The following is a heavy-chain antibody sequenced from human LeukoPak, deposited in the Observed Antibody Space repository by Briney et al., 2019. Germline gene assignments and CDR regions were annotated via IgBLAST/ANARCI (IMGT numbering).Heavy chain of an antibody. CDR3: AREGRVSGYDFDS. Sequence: GGSLRLSCAASGFTFSSYWLHWVRQDPGKGLVWVSRINSDGSSITYADSVKGRFTISRDNAKNTLYLQMNSLGVEDTAVYYCAREGRVSGYDFDSWGQGTLVTVSS. CDR2: INSDGSSI. J-gene: IGHJ4*02. CDR1: GFTFSSYW. V-gene: IGHV3-74*03. D-gene: IGHD5-12*01.